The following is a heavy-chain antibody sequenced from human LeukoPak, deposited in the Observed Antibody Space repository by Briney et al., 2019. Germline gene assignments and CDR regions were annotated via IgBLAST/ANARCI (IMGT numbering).Heavy chain of an antibody. CDR1: GYTFTSYA. CDR3: ARGCSSTSCYLGHAFDI. Sequence: ASVKVSCKASGYTFTSYAMHWVRQAPGQRLEWMGWINAGNGNTKYSQKFQGRVTITRDTSASTAYMELSSLRSEDTAVYYCARGCSSTSCYLGHAFDIWGQGTMVTVSS. D-gene: IGHD2-2*01. CDR2: INAGNGNT. J-gene: IGHJ3*02. V-gene: IGHV1-3*01.